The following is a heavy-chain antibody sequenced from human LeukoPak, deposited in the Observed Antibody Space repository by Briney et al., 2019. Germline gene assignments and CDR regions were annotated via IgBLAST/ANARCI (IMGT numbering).Heavy chain of an antibody. V-gene: IGHV4-34*01. J-gene: IGHJ6*03. CDR2: INHSGST. CDR3: ARVKDPGGYYYYYYMDI. CDR1: GGSFSGYY. D-gene: IGHD3-16*01. Sequence: SETLSLTCAVYGGSFSGYYWSWIRQPPGKGLEWIGEINHSGSTNYNPSLKSRVTISVDTSKNQFSLKVSSVTAADTAVYYCARVKDPGGYYYYYYMDIWGKGTTVTVSS.